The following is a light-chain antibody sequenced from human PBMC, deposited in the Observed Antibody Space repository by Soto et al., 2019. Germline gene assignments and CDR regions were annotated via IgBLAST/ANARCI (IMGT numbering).Light chain of an antibody. CDR3: QQYNSYSRT. V-gene: IGKV1-5*01. Sequence: DIQMTQSPSTLSASVGDRVTIPCRASQSISSWLAWYQQKPGKAPKLLIYDASSLESGVPSRFSGSGSGTEFTLTISSLQPDDFATYYCQQYNSYSRTCGQGTKVDIK. J-gene: IGKJ1*01. CDR1: QSISSW. CDR2: DAS.